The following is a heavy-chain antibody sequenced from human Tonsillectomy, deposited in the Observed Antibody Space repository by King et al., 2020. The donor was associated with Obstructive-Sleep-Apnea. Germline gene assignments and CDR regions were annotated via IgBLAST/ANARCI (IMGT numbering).Heavy chain of an antibody. CDR3: AHTIRVATGGTGEFDP. J-gene: IGHJ5*02. V-gene: IGHV2-5*02. D-gene: IGHD2-2*02. Sequence: TLKESGPTVVKPTQTLTLTCTFSGFSLSTSAVGVGWIRQPPGKALEWLAFIYWDDDKRYSPSLKNRLTITKDTSNNQVVLTMTNMDPVDTATYYCAHTIRVATGGTGEFDPWGQGTLVTVSS. CDR2: IYWDDDK. CDR1: GFSLSTSAVG.